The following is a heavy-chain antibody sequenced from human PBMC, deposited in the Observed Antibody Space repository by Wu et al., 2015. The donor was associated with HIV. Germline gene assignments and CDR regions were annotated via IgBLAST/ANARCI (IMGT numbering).Heavy chain of an antibody. Sequence: QVQLVQSGAEVKKPGSSVKVSCKASGYTFTGYYMHWVRQAPGQGLEWMGWINPNSGGTTYAQKFQGRVTMTRDTSISTAYMELSRLRSDDTAVYYCARGVVRRGINAFDIWAKGQWSPSLQ. V-gene: IGHV1-2*02. D-gene: IGHD3-10*01. J-gene: IGHJ3*02. CDR2: INPNSGGT. CDR3: ARGVVRRGINAFDI. CDR1: GYTFTGYY.